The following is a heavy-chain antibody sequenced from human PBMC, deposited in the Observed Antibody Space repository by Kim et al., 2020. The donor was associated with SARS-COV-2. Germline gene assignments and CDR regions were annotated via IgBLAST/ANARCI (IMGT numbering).Heavy chain of an antibody. Sequence: GGSLRLSCAASGLTFRSYEMNWVRQAPGKGLEWVSYISGSGSSKYYADSVKGRFTISRDIAKDSLYLQMNGLRAEDTAVYYCAREVVVSPDAFDIWGQGTMVTVSS. J-gene: IGHJ3*02. CDR2: ISGSGSSK. V-gene: IGHV3-48*03. CDR1: GLTFRSYE. D-gene: IGHD3-22*01. CDR3: AREVVVSPDAFDI.